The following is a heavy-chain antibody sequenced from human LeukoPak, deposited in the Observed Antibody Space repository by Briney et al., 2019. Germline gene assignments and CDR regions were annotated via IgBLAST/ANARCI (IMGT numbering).Heavy chain of an antibody. J-gene: IGHJ4*02. Sequence: SETLSLTCAVSGGSISSSNWWSWVRQPPGKGLEWIGEIYHSESTNYNPSLKSRVTFSVDKSKNQFSLKLTSVTAADTAVYYCAKAEKYSGRVFDCWGQGTLVTVSS. V-gene: IGHV4-4*02. CDR2: IYHSEST. CDR1: GGSISSSNW. D-gene: IGHD1-26*01. CDR3: AKAEKYSGRVFDC.